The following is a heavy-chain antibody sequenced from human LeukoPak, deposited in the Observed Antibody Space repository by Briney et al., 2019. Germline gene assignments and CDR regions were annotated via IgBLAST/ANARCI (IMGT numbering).Heavy chain of an antibody. D-gene: IGHD3-3*01. V-gene: IGHV3-20*04. Sequence: PGGSLRLSCAASGFTFSNAWMTWVRQAPGKGLEWVSGINWNGGSTGYADSVKSRFTISRDNAKNSLYLQMNSLRAEDTALYYCAREGISISGVLTYYFDCWGQGTLVTVSS. CDR3: AREGISISGVLTYYFDC. CDR2: INWNGGST. CDR1: GFTFSNAW. J-gene: IGHJ4*02.